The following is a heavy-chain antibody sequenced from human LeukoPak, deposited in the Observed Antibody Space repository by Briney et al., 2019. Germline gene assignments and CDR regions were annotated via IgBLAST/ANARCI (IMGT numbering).Heavy chain of an antibody. CDR2: IYSGGST. CDR3: ARDPSITMVRGVIITGYLDY. D-gene: IGHD3-10*01. Sequence: GGSLRLSCAASGFTVSSNYMSWVRQAPGKGLEWVSVIYSGGSTYYADSVKGRFTISRDNSKNTLYLQMNSLRAEDTAVYYCARDPSITMVRGVIITGYLDYWGQGTLVTVSS. V-gene: IGHV3-53*05. J-gene: IGHJ4*02. CDR1: GFTVSSNY.